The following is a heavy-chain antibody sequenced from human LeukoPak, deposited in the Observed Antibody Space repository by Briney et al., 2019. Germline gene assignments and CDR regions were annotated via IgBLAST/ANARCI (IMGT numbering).Heavy chain of an antibody. CDR1: GYTFTSYY. V-gene: IGHV1-46*01. CDR3: VRVRDGYNDAYDI. D-gene: IGHD5-24*01. Sequence: LRASVEVSCKASGYTFTSYYMHWVRQAPGQGLEWMGIINPSGGSTSYAQKFQGRVTMTRDMSTSTVYMELSSLRSEDTAVYYCVRVRDGYNDAYDIWGQGTMVTVPS. J-gene: IGHJ3*02. CDR2: INPSGGST.